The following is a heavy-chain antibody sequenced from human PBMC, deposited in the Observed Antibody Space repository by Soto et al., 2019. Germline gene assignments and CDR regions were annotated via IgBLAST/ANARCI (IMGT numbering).Heavy chain of an antibody. CDR1: GFTFSSYG. D-gene: IGHD6-6*01. J-gene: IGHJ6*02. V-gene: IGHV3-30*18. CDR3: AKDRGSSDYYYYYGMDV. CDR2: ISYDGSNK. Sequence: GGSLSLSCAASGFTFSSYGMHWVRQAPGKGLEWVAVISYDGSNKFYAVSVKGRFTISRDNSKNTLYLQMNSLRAEDTAVYYCAKDRGSSDYYYYYGMDVWGQGTTVTVSS.